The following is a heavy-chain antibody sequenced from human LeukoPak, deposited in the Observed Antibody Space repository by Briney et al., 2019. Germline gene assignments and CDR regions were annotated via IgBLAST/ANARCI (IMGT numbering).Heavy chain of an antibody. D-gene: IGHD1-1*01. CDR3: AKVLQSGTTRLYYYRMDV. V-gene: IGHV3-30*18. CDR2: ISYDGSKK. CDR1: GFTFSSYG. J-gene: IGHJ6*02. Sequence: GGSLRLSCAASGFTFSSYGMHWVRQAPGKGLEWVAIISYDGSKKYYADSAKGRFTISRDNSKNTLYLEMNSLRAEDTAVYYCAKVLQSGTTRLYYYRMDVWAKGPRSPSP.